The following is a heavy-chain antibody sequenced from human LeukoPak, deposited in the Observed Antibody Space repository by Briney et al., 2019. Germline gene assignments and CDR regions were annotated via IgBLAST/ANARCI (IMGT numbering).Heavy chain of an antibody. D-gene: IGHD4-17*01. CDR2: IYYSGST. V-gene: IGHV4-59*01. CDR3: ARGRSDYGDYGGYYYYGMDV. CDR1: GGSISSYY. J-gene: IGHJ6*02. Sequence: PSETLSLTCTVSGGSISSYYWSWIRQPPGKGLEWIGYIYYSGSTNYNPSLKSRVTISVDTSKNQFSLKLSSVTAADTAVYYCARGRSDYGDYGGYYYYGMDVWGQGTTVTVSS.